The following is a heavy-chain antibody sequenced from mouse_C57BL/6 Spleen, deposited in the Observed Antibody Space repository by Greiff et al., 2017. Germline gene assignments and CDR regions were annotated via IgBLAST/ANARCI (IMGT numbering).Heavy chain of an antibody. CDR1: GFTFSDYY. CDR3: ARPDGYYGSLFAY. CDR2: ISNGGGST. V-gene: IGHV5-12*01. Sequence: EVMLVESGGGLVQPGGSLKLSCAASGFTFSDYYMYWVRQTPEKRLEWVAYISNGGGSTYYPDTVKGRFTISRDNAKNTLYLQMSRLKSEDTAMYYCARPDGYYGSLFAYWGQGTLVTVSA. D-gene: IGHD2-3*01. J-gene: IGHJ3*01.